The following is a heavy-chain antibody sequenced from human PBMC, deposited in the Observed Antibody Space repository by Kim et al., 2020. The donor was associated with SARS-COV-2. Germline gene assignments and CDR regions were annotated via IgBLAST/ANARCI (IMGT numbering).Heavy chain of an antibody. Sequence: SPSFQGQVTISADKSISTAYLQWSSLKASDTAMYYCARQGDGRGWFDPWGQGTLVTVSS. D-gene: IGHD1-26*01. CDR3: ARQGDGRGWFDP. J-gene: IGHJ5*02. V-gene: IGHV5-51*01.